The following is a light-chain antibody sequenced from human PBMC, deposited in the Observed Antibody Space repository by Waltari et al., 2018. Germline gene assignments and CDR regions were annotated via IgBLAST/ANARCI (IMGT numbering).Light chain of an antibody. J-gene: IGKJ2*01. CDR2: WAS. CDR3: QQYFSTPYN. V-gene: IGKV4-1*01. CDR1: RSIFYSPNKNNY. Sequence: DIVMTQSPDSLAVSLGESATINCKSSRSIFYSPNKNNYLAWYQHKPGQPPKLLIYWASTRQSGVPDRISGSGSGTDFTLTISSLQAEDVAVYYCQQYFSTPYNFGQGTKLEIK.